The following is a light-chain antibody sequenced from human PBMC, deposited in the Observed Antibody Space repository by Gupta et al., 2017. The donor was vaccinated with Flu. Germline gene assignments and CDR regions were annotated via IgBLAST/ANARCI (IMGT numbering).Light chain of an antibody. CDR1: QNVSFY. Sequence: EIVLTQSPATLSLSPGERATLSCRASQNVSFYLAWYQQKPGQAPRLLIYDTSNRATGLPASFSGRGSGTDLTLTLSGLEAEDFAVFFCQQRSNRPRTFGQGTKVEIK. J-gene: IGKJ1*01. V-gene: IGKV3-11*01. CDR2: DTS. CDR3: QQRSNRPRT.